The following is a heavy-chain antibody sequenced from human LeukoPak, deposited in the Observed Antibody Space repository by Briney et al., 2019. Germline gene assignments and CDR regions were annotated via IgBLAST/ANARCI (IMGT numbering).Heavy chain of an antibody. V-gene: IGHV2-5*02. Sequence: SGPTLVNPTQTLTLTCTFSGFSLSTSGVGVGWIRQPPGKALEWLALIYWDDDKRYSPSLKSRLAITKDTSKNQVVLTMTNMDPVDTATYYCARRIAVAGTGWYYFDYWGQGTLVTVS. CDR2: IYWDDDK. CDR3: ARRIAVAGTGWYYFDY. J-gene: IGHJ4*02. D-gene: IGHD6-19*01. CDR1: GFSLSTSGVG.